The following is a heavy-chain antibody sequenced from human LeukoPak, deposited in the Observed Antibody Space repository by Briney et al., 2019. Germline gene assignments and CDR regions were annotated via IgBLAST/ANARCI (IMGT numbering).Heavy chain of an antibody. D-gene: IGHD6-13*01. CDR2: IWYDGSNK. CDR3: ARDSPEIRYSSSSWFDP. V-gene: IGHV3-33*08. J-gene: IGHJ5*02. Sequence: PGGSLRLSCAASGFTFSSYGMHWVRQAPGKGLEWVAVIWYDGSNKYYADSVKGRFTISRDNSKNTLYLQMNSLRAEGTAVYYCARDSPEIRYSSSSWFDPWGQGTLVTVSS. CDR1: GFTFSSYG.